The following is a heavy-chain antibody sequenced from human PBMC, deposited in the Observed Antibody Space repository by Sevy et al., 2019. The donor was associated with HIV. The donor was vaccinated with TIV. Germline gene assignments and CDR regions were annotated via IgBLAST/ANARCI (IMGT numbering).Heavy chain of an antibody. CDR2: IYYSGST. V-gene: IGHV4-59*01. D-gene: IGHD3-10*01. Sequence: SETLSLTCTVSGGSNSSYYWSWIRQPPGKGLEWIGYIYYSGSTNYNPSLKSRVTISVDTSKNQFSLKLSSVTAADTAVYYCARGPYYYGSGSYSPWGYYGMDVWGQGTTVTVSS. CDR1: GGSNSSYY. CDR3: ARGPYYYGSGSYSPWGYYGMDV. J-gene: IGHJ6*02.